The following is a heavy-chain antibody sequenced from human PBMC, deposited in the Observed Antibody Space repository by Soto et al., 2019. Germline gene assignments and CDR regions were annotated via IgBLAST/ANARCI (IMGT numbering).Heavy chain of an antibody. CDR3: ARESGAGSSTVTLNWFDP. V-gene: IGHV3-48*01. CDR2: ISSSSSTI. J-gene: IGHJ5*02. Sequence: EVQLVESGGGLVQPGGSLRLSCAASGFTFSSYSMNWVRQAPGKGLEWVSYISSSSSTIYYADSVKGRFTISRDNAKNSLYLQKNSLRAEDTAVYYCARESGAGSSTVTLNWFDPWGQGTLVTVSS. D-gene: IGHD4-17*01. CDR1: GFTFSSYS.